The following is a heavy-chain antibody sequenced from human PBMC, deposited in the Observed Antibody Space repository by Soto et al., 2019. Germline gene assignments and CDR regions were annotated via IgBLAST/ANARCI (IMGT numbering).Heavy chain of an antibody. CDR1: GYTFTCYY. V-gene: IGHV1-2*04. CDR2: INPNSGGT. D-gene: IGHD6-13*01. CDR3: ARDIAAAGTGYYYYGMDV. J-gene: IGHJ6*02. Sequence: ASVKVSCKASGYTFTCYYMHWVRQAPGQGLEWMGWINPNSGGTNYAQKFQGWVTMTMDTSISTAYMELSRLRSDDTAVYYCARDIAAAGTGYYYYGMDVWGQGTTVTVSS.